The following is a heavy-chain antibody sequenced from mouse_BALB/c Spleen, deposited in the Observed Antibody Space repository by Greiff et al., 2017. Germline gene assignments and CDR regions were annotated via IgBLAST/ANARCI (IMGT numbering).Heavy chain of an antibody. Sequence: EVQLQQSGAELVRPGALVKLSCKASGFNIKDYYMHWVKQRPEQGLEWIGWIDPENGNTIYDPKFQGKASITADKSSSTAYMQLSSLTSDDSAVYFCARSKITTVVAYYYAMDYWGQGTSVTVSS. CDR3: ARSKITTVVAYYYAMDY. CDR2: IDPENGNT. V-gene: IGHV14-1*02. J-gene: IGHJ4*01. CDR1: GFNIKDYY. D-gene: IGHD1-1*01.